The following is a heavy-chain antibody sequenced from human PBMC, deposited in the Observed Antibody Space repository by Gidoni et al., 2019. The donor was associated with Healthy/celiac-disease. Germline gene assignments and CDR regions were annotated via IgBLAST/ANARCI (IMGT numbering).Heavy chain of an antibody. J-gene: IGHJ4*02. V-gene: IGHV3-64D*09. D-gene: IGHD2-15*01. CDR1: GFTFSIYD. CDR3: VKDQRPHGGNPTGADY. CDR2: ISSNGGST. Sequence: EVQLVESGGGLVQPGGSLRLSCSAAGFTFSIYDMHWVRQAPGKGLEYVSAISSNGGSTYYADSVKGRFTISRDNSKNTLYLQMSSLRAEDTAVYYCVKDQRPHGGNPTGADYWGQGTLVTVSS.